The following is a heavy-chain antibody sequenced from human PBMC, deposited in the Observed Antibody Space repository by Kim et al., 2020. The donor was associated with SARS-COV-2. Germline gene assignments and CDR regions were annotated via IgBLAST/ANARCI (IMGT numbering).Heavy chain of an antibody. V-gene: IGHV1-2*02. D-gene: IGHD3-22*01. CDR2: INPNSGGT. J-gene: IGHJ4*01. CDR1: GYTFTGYY. CDR3: ARDPHYYDSSGYRGDFDY. Sequence: ASVKVSCKASGYTFTGYYMHWVRQAPGQGLEWMGWINPNSGGTNYAQKFQGRVTMTRDTSISTAYMELSRLRSDDTAVYYCARDPHYYDSSGYRGDFDYWGQEPWSPSPQ.